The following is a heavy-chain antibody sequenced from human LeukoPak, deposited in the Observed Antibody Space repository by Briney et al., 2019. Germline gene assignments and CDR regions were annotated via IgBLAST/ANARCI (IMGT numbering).Heavy chain of an antibody. V-gene: IGHV3-30*02. CDR3: AKVKGPGIAAAGTRAEYFQH. D-gene: IGHD6-13*01. Sequence: PGGSLRLSCAASGFTFSSYGMHWVRQAPGKGLEWVAFIRYDGSSKYYADSVKGRFTISRDNSKNTLYLQMNSLRAEDTAVYYCAKVKGPGIAAAGTRAEYFQHWGQGTLVTVSS. CDR2: IRYDGSSK. J-gene: IGHJ1*01. CDR1: GFTFSSYG.